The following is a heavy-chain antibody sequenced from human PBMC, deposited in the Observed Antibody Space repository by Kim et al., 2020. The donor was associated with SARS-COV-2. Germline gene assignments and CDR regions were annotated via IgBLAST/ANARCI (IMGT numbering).Heavy chain of an antibody. D-gene: IGHD3-10*01. V-gene: IGHV3-33*05. CDR2: ISNDGTTA. J-gene: IGHJ4*02. CDR3: ARPSSSHFDF. Sequence: GGSLRLSCAASGFIFRNFGMHWVRQAPGKVLEWVAFISNDGTTAIYADSVRGRFTISRDYSENKLYLQMDSLSAGDTAVYYCARPSSSHFDFWGQGTLVTVSS. CDR1: GFIFRNFG.